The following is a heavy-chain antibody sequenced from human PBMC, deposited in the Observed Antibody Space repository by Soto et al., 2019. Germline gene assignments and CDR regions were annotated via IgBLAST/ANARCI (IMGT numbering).Heavy chain of an antibody. CDR2: ISGSGGST. V-gene: IGHV3-23*01. Sequence: EVQLLESGGGLVQPGGSLRLSCAASGFTFSSYAMSWVRQAPGKGLEWVSAISGSGGSTYYADSVKGRFTISRDNSKNTLYLQMNSLRAEDTAVYYWAMTPIAYILTGYQGYFDLWGRCTLVTVSS. CDR1: GFTFSSYA. CDR3: AMTPIAYILTGYQGYFDL. D-gene: IGHD3-9*01. J-gene: IGHJ2*01.